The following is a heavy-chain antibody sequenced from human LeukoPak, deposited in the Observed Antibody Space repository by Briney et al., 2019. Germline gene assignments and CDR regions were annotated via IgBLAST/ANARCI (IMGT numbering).Heavy chain of an antibody. CDR2: ISDSGGRT. Sequence: GGSLRLSRAVSGITVSNYGMSWVRQAPGKGLEWVAGISDSGGRTKYADSVKGRFTISRDNPKNTLYLQMSSLRAEDTAVYYCEVMGARGWWGQGTLVTVSS. J-gene: IGHJ4*02. V-gene: IGHV3-23*01. CDR3: EVMGARGW. D-gene: IGHD1-26*01. CDR1: GITVSNYG.